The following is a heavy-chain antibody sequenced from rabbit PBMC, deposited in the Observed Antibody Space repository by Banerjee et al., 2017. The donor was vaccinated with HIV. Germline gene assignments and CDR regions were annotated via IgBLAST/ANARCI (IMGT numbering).Heavy chain of an antibody. J-gene: IGHJ4*01. D-gene: IGHD1-1*01. V-gene: IGHV1S40*01. CDR3: ARDRAYPSGRGYYFDL. Sequence: WAKGPFTISKTSSTTVTLQMTSLTAADTATYFCARDRAYPSGRGYYFDLWGPGTLVTVS.